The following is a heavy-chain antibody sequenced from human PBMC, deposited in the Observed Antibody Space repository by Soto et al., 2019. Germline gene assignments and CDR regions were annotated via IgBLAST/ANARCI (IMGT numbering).Heavy chain of an antibody. CDR1: GGSISNYY. Sequence: PSETLSLTCTVSGGSISNYYWTWIRQPAGKGLEWIGRMYTSGSTNYNPSLKSRVTMSVDTSKNQFSLNLSSVTAADTAVYYCAREVAAAGTDYYYGMDVWGQGTTVTVSS. V-gene: IGHV4-4*07. J-gene: IGHJ6*02. CDR2: MYTSGST. D-gene: IGHD6-13*01. CDR3: AREVAAAGTDYYYGMDV.